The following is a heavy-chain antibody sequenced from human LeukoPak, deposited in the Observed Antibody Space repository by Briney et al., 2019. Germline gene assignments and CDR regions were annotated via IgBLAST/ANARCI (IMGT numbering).Heavy chain of an antibody. V-gene: IGHV3-21*01. D-gene: IGHD2-21*02. CDR2: ISSSSSYI. J-gene: IGHJ4*02. Sequence: GGSLGLSCAVSAFTVSSNYVSWVRQAPGKGLEWVSSISSSSSYIYHADSVKGRFTISRDNAKNSLYLQMNSLRAEDTAVYYCVRALPPYCGGDCYETYWGQGTLVSVSS. CDR1: AFTVSSNY. CDR3: VRALPPYCGGDCYETY.